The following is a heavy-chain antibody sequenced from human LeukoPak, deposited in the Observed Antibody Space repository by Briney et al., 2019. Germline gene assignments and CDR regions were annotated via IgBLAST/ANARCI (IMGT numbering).Heavy chain of an antibody. D-gene: IGHD1-26*01. CDR1: GFTFSSYS. J-gene: IGHJ4*02. CDR2: ISSSSGYI. V-gene: IGHV3-21*01. CDR3: AKDKSNSGSYYFDY. Sequence: GGSLRLSCAASGFTFSSYSMNWVRQAPGKGLEWVSSISSSSGYIYYADSVKGRFTISRDNSKNTLYLQMNSLRAEDTAVYYCAKDKSNSGSYYFDYWGQGTLVTVSS.